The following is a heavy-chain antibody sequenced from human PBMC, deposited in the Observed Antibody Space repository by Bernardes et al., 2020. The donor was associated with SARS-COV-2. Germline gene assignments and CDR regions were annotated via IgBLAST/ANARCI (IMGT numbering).Heavy chain of an antibody. CDR3: ASTTLVGATLAFDI. J-gene: IGHJ3*02. D-gene: IGHD1-26*01. Sequence: ASVKVSCKASGYTFTGYYMHWVRQAPGQGLEWMGWINPNSGGTNYAQKFQGRVTMTRDTSISTAYMELSRLRSDDTAVYYCASTTLVGATLAFDIWGQGTMVTVSS. CDR1: GYTFTGYY. V-gene: IGHV1-2*02. CDR2: INPNSGGT.